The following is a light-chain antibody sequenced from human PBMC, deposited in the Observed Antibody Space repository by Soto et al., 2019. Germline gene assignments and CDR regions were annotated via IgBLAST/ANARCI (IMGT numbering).Light chain of an antibody. J-gene: IGLJ2*01. Sequence: QSVLTQTPSVSGAPGQRVTISCTGSSSDIGAGYDVHWYQQLPGTAPKLLIHGNNNRPSGVPDRFSGSKSGNTASLTISGLQAEDEADYYCCSYAGSYPVVFGGGTKLTVL. V-gene: IGLV1-40*01. CDR1: SSDIGAGYD. CDR3: CSYAGSYPVV. CDR2: GNN.